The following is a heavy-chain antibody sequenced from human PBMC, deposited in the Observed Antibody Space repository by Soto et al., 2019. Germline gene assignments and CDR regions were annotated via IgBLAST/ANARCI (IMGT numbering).Heavy chain of an antibody. V-gene: IGHV4-59*08. J-gene: IGHJ4*02. CDR1: GASIYTYY. CDR3: ARHGLDSSIVVVSAPFDY. D-gene: IGHD2-15*01. CDR2: ISDGGST. Sequence: SETLSLTCNVSGASIYTYYWNWIRQSPGKGLEWIGYISDGGSTNYNPSLESRVTISLDTSKKQVSLKLSSVTAADTAVYYCARHGLDSSIVVVSAPFDYWGQGTLVTVSS.